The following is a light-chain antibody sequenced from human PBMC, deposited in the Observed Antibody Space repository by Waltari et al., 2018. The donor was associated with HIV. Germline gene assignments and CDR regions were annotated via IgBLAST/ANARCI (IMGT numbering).Light chain of an antibody. CDR1: NIGFKS. Sequence: SYVLTQPPSVSVAPGKTATLTCGGTNIGFKSVHWYQKRPGQAPVLVISYDSDRPSGIPGRFSGSNSGNTATLTISRVEGGDEATYSCQVWEINSDHPWVFGGGTKLTVL. J-gene: IGLJ3*02. V-gene: IGLV3-21*01. CDR3: QVWEINSDHPWV. CDR2: YDS.